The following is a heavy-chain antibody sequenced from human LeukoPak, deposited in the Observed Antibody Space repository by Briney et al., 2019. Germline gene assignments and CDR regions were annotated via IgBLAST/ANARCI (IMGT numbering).Heavy chain of an antibody. CDR2: ISGSGGST. CDR1: GFTFSSYG. Sequence: PGGSLRLSCAASGFTFSSYGMSWVRQAPGKGLEWVAAISGSGGSTYYADSVKGRFTISRDNPKNTLYLQMNSLRAEDTAVYYCAKIYYYDSSPADYWGQGTLVTVSS. D-gene: IGHD3-22*01. V-gene: IGHV3-23*01. CDR3: AKIYYYDSSPADY. J-gene: IGHJ4*02.